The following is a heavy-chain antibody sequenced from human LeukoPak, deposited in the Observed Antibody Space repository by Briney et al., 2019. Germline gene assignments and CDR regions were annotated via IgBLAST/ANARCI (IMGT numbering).Heavy chain of an antibody. J-gene: IGHJ6*03. CDR1: GGTFSSYD. Sequence: SVKVSCKASGGTFSSYDISWVRQAPGQGLEWMGGIMPMFGKANYAQKFQGRVTTTADKATSTAYMELSSLRAEDTAVYYCAKTYSSSRAHYYYYYYMDVWGKGTTVTISS. CDR3: AKTYSSSRAHYYYYYYMDV. D-gene: IGHD6-13*01. CDR2: IMPMFGKA. V-gene: IGHV1-69*06.